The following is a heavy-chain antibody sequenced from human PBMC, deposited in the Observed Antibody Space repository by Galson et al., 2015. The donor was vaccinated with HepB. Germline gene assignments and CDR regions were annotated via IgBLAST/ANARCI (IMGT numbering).Heavy chain of an antibody. Sequence: SLRLSCAASGFNFRNYVMNWVRQAPGKGLEWVAIISQDSSEKYYEDSVRGRFAISRDNSNNTLYLHMSSLRPGDTAMYYCTKERYSIFGVTLVADSGMDVWGQGTTVSVSS. D-gene: IGHD3-3*01. V-gene: IGHV3-30*18. CDR3: TKERYSIFGVTLVADSGMDV. CDR2: ISQDSSEK. CDR1: GFNFRNYV. J-gene: IGHJ6*02.